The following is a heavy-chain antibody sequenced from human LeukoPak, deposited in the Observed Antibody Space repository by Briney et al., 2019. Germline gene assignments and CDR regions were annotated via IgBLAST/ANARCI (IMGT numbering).Heavy chain of an antibody. CDR1: GFTFSSYG. Sequence: VGSLRLSCAASGFTFSSYGMHWVRQAPRRGLGWVAFIRYDVSNKYYADSVKGRFIISRDTSKNTLFLQMNSLRAEDTALYYCARNDFGSGWLGDYWGQGTLVTVFS. D-gene: IGHD6-19*01. J-gene: IGHJ4*02. CDR3: ARNDFGSGWLGDY. CDR2: IRYDVSNK. V-gene: IGHV3-30*02.